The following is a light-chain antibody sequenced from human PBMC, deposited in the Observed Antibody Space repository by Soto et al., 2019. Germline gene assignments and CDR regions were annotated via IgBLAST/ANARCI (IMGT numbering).Light chain of an antibody. Sequence: EIVLTQYPGTLSLSPGERATLSCRASQSISTTYLAWYQQKPGQAPRLLIYGVSSRATGIPDRFSGSGSGIDFSLTIGRLEPEDFAVYYCLQYGNLPYSFGQGTK. CDR3: LQYGNLPYS. V-gene: IGKV3-20*01. CDR1: QSISTTY. CDR2: GVS. J-gene: IGKJ2*03.